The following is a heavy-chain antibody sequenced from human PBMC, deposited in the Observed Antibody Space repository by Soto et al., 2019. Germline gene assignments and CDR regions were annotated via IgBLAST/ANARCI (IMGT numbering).Heavy chain of an antibody. CDR1: GDSVSRGSYH. D-gene: IGHD7-27*01. Sequence: SETLSLTCSVSGDSVSRGSYHWSWIRQPPGKGLEWIGFKPYTGSPDYNPSLKSRVVISIDRSKNRFSLKLSSVTATDTAVYFCAKVGWGGDYWGQGTLVTVSS. J-gene: IGHJ4*02. V-gene: IGHV4-61*01. CDR2: KPYTGSP. CDR3: AKVGWGGDY.